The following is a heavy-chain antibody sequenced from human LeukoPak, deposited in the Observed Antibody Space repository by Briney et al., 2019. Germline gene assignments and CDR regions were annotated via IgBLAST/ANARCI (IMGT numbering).Heavy chain of an antibody. CDR3: ARIRDGYNLDAFDV. CDR2: IYYRGGT. D-gene: IGHD5-24*01. J-gene: IGHJ3*01. Sequence: SETLSLTCTVSGGSICTYYWSWIRQPPGKGPEWIGYIYYRGGTIYNPSLKSRVTISVDTSKNQFSLKLSPVTAADTAVYFCARIRDGYNLDAFDVWGQGTMFTVSS. V-gene: IGHV4-59*01. CDR1: GGSICTYY.